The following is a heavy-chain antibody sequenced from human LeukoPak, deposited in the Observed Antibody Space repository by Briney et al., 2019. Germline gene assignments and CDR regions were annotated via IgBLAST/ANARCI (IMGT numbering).Heavy chain of an antibody. V-gene: IGHV5-51*01. CDR1: GYRFTSSW. CDR3: ARLSYDSSGYLDAFDI. D-gene: IGHD3-22*01. J-gene: IGHJ3*02. CDR2: IYPGDSDT. Sequence: GESLKISCKGSGYRFTSSWIGWVRQMPGKGLEWMGIIYPGDSDTRYSPSFQGQVTISADKSISTAYLQWSSLKASDTAMYYCARLSYDSSGYLDAFDIWGQGTMVTVSS.